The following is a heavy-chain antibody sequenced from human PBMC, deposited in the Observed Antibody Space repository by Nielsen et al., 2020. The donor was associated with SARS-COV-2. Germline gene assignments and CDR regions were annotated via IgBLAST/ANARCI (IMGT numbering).Heavy chain of an antibody. J-gene: IGHJ3*01. CDR3: ARHTVYSSTWFAFDL. CDR2: LGTQNGNT. D-gene: IGHD6-13*01. Sequence: ASVKVSCKASGHTFANYGLTWVRQAPGQGLEWMGWLGTQNGNTNFAQKFQGRVTVTTDTSTNTVYMELRSLRSDDTAVYYCARHTVYSSTWFAFDLWGQGTMVTVSS. CDR1: GHTFANYG. V-gene: IGHV1-18*04.